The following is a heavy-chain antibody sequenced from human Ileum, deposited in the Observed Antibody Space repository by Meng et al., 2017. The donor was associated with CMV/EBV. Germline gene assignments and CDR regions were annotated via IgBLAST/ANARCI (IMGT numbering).Heavy chain of an antibody. Sequence: QVQLQELGPGLVTPSQPLSLSCTVSGASIRSGDYYWSWIRQPPGKGLEWIGYIFFSGNTYYNPSLNNRVIISIDTPRNQFSLKVDSVTAADTAVYYCARFRIAALGNLFDPWGHGTLVTVSS. CDR3: ARFRIAALGNLFDP. V-gene: IGHV4-30-4*08. D-gene: IGHD6-13*01. CDR2: IFFSGNT. CDR1: GASIRSGDYY. J-gene: IGHJ5*02.